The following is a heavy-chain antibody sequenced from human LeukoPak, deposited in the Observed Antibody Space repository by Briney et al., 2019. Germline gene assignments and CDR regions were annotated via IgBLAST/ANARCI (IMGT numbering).Heavy chain of an antibody. CDR2: ISGSGGST. D-gene: IGHD3-22*01. Sequence: PGGSLRLSCAASGXTFSSYAMSWVRQAPGKGREWVSAISGSGGSTYYADSVKGRFTISRDNSKNTLYLQMNSLRAEDTAVYYCAKLGGGYYDSSGYPTELGYWGQGTLVTVSS. J-gene: IGHJ4*02. V-gene: IGHV3-23*01. CDR3: AKLGGGYYDSSGYPTELGY. CDR1: GXTFSSYA.